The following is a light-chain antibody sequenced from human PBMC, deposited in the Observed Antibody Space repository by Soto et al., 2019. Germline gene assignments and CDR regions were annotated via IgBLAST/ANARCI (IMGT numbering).Light chain of an antibody. CDR2: EVS. Sequence: DVVMTQTPLSLSVAPGQPASISCESSQCLLHITGETFLFWYLQKPGQSPQLLIYEVSTRVSGVPDRFSGSGSGTDFTLEISRVETDDVGIYYGMQSTQLPPTFGQGTRLEIK. CDR1: QCLLHITGETF. J-gene: IGKJ5*01. CDR3: MQSTQLPPT. V-gene: IGKV2D-29*02.